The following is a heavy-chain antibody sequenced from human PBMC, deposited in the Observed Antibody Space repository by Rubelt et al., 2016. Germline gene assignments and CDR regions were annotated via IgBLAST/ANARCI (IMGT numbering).Heavy chain of an antibody. Sequence: GSLRLSCAASGFSFSMYWMHWVRQVPGKGLVWVANINQDGSEEYYVDSVKGRFTISRDNAKNSLYLQMNSLRAEDTAAYYCARVASGIVVVVTPTASYYFDHWGQGTLVTVSS. J-gene: IGHJ4*02. D-gene: IGHD2-15*01. CDR1: GFSFSMYW. CDR2: INQDGSEE. CDR3: ARVASGIVVVVTPTASYYFDH. V-gene: IGHV3-7*01.